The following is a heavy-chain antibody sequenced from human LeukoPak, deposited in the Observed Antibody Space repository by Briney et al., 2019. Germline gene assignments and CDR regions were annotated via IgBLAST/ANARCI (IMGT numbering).Heavy chain of an antibody. J-gene: IGHJ4*02. Sequence: GGSLRLSCAASGLTFSGSAMHWVRQASGKGLEWVGRIRTKDNNYATAYAASVKGRFTISRDDSKNTAYLQMNSLKTVDTAVYYCSSKDWSGSGPYSDYWGQGTLVTVPS. CDR1: GLTFSGSA. V-gene: IGHV3-73*01. D-gene: IGHD3-3*01. CDR2: IRTKDNNYAT. CDR3: SSKDWSGSGPYSDY.